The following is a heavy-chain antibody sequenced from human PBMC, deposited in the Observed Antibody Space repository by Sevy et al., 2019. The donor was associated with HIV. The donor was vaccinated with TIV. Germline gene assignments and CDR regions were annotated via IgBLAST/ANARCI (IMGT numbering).Heavy chain of an antibody. D-gene: IGHD3-3*01. CDR2: IYYSGST. Sequence: SETLSLTCTVSGGSISSYYWSWIRQPPGKGLEWIGYIYYSGSTNYNPSLKSRVTISVDTSKNQFSLKLSSVTAADTAVDYCARGLLYYDFWSGYYMCDAFDIWGQGTMVTVSS. CDR3: ARGLLYYDFWSGYYMCDAFDI. J-gene: IGHJ3*02. CDR1: GGSISSYY. V-gene: IGHV4-59*13.